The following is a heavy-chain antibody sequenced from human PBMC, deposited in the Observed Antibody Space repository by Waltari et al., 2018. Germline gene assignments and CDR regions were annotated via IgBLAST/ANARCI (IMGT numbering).Heavy chain of an antibody. V-gene: IGHV3-21*01. J-gene: IGHJ4*02. D-gene: IGHD4-17*01. Sequence: EVQLVESGGGLVKPGGSLRLYCAASGFTFSSYSMNWVRQAPGKGLEWVSSISSSSSYIYYADSVKGRFTISRDNAKNSLYLQMNSLRAEDTAVYYCARDRENGDRGLIDYWGQGTLVTVSS. CDR1: GFTFSSYS. CDR3: ARDRENGDRGLIDY. CDR2: ISSSSSYI.